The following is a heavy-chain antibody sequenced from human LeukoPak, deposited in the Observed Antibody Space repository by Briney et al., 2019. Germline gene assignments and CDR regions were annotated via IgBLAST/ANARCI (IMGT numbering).Heavy chain of an antibody. CDR1: GGSISSSSYY. J-gene: IGHJ6*02. D-gene: IGHD6-13*01. V-gene: IGHV4-39*01. CDR3: ARHGGPYYSSSWYGDYYYGMDV. CDR2: IYYSGST. Sequence: PSETLSLTCTVSGGSISSSSYYWGWIRQPPGKGLVWIGGIYYSGSTYYNPSLKSRVTISVDTSKNQFSLKLSSVTAADTAVYYCARHGGPYYSSSWYGDYYYGMDVWGQGTTVTVSS.